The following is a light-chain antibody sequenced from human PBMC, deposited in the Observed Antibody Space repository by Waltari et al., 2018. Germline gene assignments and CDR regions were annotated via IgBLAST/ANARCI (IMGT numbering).Light chain of an antibody. J-gene: IGLJ1*01. Sequence: QSVLTQPPSASGTPGQRVTIPCSGSRSNLGSNAVNWYQQVPGTAPKLLIYTNDQRPSGVPDRFSGSKSGTSASLAISGLQSEDEAGYYCAAWDDSLSGFVFGTGTKVTVL. CDR3: AAWDDSLSGFV. CDR2: TND. CDR1: RSNLGSNA. V-gene: IGLV1-44*01.